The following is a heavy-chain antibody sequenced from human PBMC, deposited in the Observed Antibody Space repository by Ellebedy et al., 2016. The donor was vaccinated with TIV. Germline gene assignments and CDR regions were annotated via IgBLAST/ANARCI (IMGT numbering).Heavy chain of an antibody. D-gene: IGHD5-24*01. CDR1: GDSISSSSYY. V-gene: IGHV4-39*07. Sequence: SETLSLXCTVSGDSISSSSYYWGWIRQPPGKGLEWIGCIYYSGSAYYNPSLESRVTILVDRSDQFSLKLSSVTAADTDVYYCARGDRDGYKPEFEYWGQGTLVTVSS. J-gene: IGHJ4*02. CDR2: IYYSGSA. CDR3: ARGDRDGYKPEFEY.